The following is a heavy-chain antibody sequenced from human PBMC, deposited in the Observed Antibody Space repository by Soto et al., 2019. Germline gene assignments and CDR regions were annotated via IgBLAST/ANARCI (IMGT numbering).Heavy chain of an antibody. CDR2: ISYDGSNK. CDR3: ARDRCISTSCYAGRYYGMDV. J-gene: IGHJ6*02. CDR1: GFTFSSYA. D-gene: IGHD2-2*01. V-gene: IGHV3-30-3*01. Sequence: QVQLVESGGGVVQPGRSLRLSCAASGFTFSSYAMHWVRQAPGKGLEWVAVISYDGSNKYYADSVKGRFTISRDNPTDTLYLQMNSLRAEDTAVYYCARDRCISTSCYAGRYYGMDVWGQGTTVTVSS.